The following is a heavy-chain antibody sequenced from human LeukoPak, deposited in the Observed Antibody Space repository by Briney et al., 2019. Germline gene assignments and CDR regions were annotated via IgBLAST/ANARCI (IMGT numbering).Heavy chain of an antibody. D-gene: IGHD2-21*01. CDR2: IRPNGDRT. CDR3: ARAYDKAYDY. V-gene: IGHV3-23*01. Sequence: GGSLRLSCAASGFSFSTYAMSWVRQAPGKGLEWVSSIRPNGDRTFYADFVKGRFTISRDNSKNTVSLHMNSLRAEDSAIYRCARAYDKAYDYWGQGTLVTVSS. CDR1: GFSFSTYA. J-gene: IGHJ4*02.